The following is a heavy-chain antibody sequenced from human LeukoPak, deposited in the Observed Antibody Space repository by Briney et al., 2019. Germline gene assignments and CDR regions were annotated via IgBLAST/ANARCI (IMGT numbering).Heavy chain of an antibody. CDR3: ANVPRSTVSY. J-gene: IGHJ4*02. V-gene: IGHV3-7*01. Sequence: GGSLGLSCAASEFSFSTNWMHWVRQTPGRGLEWVAELNEDGSVKYYVNSVKGRFTISRDNAKSLLFLQMYNLRTEDMGVYFCANVPRSTVSYWGRGTLVTVSS. D-gene: IGHD2-2*01. CDR2: LNEDGSVK. CDR1: EFSFSTNW.